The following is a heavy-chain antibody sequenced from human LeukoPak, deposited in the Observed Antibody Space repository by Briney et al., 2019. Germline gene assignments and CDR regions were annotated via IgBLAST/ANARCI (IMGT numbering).Heavy chain of an antibody. CDR1: GFSNYT. V-gene: IGHV3-30*04. CDR2: ISYDGGNK. Sequence: PGGSLRLSCAASGFSNYTMHWVRQAPGKGLEWVAVISYDGGNKYYADSVKGRFTISKDNSKSTLYLQMNFLRAEDTAVYYCATPWKGYGYFFGYWGQGTLVTVSS. D-gene: IGHD5-18*01. J-gene: IGHJ4*02. CDR3: ATPWKGYGYFFGY.